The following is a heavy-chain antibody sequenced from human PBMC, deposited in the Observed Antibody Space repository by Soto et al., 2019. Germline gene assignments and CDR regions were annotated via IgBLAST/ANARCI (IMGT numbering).Heavy chain of an antibody. CDR2: IYSGGST. Sequence: EAQVAESGGGLVQPGGSLRLSCAASGFTVSNNYMSWVRQAPGKGLEWVSVIYSGGSTYYADSVKGRFTISRDNSKNTQXLXXISLRAEDKAVDYCARDGPYCGGECSAQIYWCFVLWGRGTLVAVSS. D-gene: IGHD2-21*01. V-gene: IGHV3-66*01. J-gene: IGHJ2*01. CDR1: GFTVSNNY. CDR3: ARDGPYCGGECSAQIYWCFVL.